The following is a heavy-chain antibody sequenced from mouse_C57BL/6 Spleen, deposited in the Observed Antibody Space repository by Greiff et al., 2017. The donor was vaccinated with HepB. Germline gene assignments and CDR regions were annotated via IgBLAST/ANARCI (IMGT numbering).Heavy chain of an antibody. CDR3: ARGVYYYGSKNYYAMDY. CDR1: GYTFTDYN. D-gene: IGHD1-1*01. J-gene: IGHJ4*01. V-gene: IGHV1-18*01. CDR2: INPNNGGT. Sequence: VQLQQSGPELVKPGASVKIPCKASGYTFTDYNMDWVKQSHGKSLEWIGDINPNNGGTIYNQKFKGKATLTVDKSSSTAYMELRSLTSEDTAVYYCARGVYYYGSKNYYAMDYWGQGTSVTVSS.